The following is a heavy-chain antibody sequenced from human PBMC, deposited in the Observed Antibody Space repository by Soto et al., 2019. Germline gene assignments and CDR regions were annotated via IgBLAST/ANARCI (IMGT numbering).Heavy chain of an antibody. CDR2: ISSSSSTI. Sequence: QPGGSLGLSCAASGFSFSSYSMKWVRQAPGKGLEWVSYISSSSSTIYYADSVKGRFTISRDNAKNSLYLQMNSLRAEDTAVYYCASSYDFWSGYTPYPYYFDYWGQGTLVTVSS. V-gene: IGHV3-48*01. J-gene: IGHJ4*02. D-gene: IGHD3-3*01. CDR1: GFSFSSYS. CDR3: ASSYDFWSGYTPYPYYFDY.